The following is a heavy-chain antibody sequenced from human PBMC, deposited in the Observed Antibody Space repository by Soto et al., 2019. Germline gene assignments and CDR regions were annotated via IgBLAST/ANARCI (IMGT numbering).Heavy chain of an antibody. CDR1: GGTFSSYA. J-gene: IGHJ4*02. V-gene: IGHV1-69*13. D-gene: IGHD6-13*01. Sequence: SVKVSCKASGGTFSSYAISWVRQAPGQGLEWMGGIIPIFGTANYAQKFQGRVTITADESTSTAYMELSSLRSEDTAVYYCARVGSYSRSWYPYLYWGQGTLVTVSS. CDR2: IIPIFGTA. CDR3: ARVGSYSRSWYPYLY.